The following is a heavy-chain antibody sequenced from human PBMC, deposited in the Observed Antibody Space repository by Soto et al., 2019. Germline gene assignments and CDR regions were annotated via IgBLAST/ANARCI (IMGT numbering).Heavy chain of an antibody. CDR2: IIPIFGTA. J-gene: IGHJ6*02. CDR3: ALKGYDPDPNYYYYYGMDV. Sequence: SVKVSCKASGGTFSSYAISWVRQAPGQGLEWMGGIIPIFGTANYAQKFQGRVTITADESTSTAYMELSSLRSEDTAVYYCALKGYDPDPNYYYYYGMDVWGQGTTVTVS. D-gene: IGHD5-12*01. V-gene: IGHV1-69*13. CDR1: GGTFSSYA.